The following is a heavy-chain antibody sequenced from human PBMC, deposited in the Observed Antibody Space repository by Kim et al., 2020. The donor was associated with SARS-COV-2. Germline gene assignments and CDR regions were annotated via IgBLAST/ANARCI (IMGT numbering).Heavy chain of an antibody. Sequence: SETLSLTCTVSGGSISSGGYYWSWIRQHPGKGLEWIGYIYYSGSTYYNPSLKSRVTISVDTSKNQFSLKLSSVTAADTAVYYCARVDKHTPARALAYWGQGTLVTVSS. CDR3: ARVDKHTPARALAY. D-gene: IGHD2-2*03. CDR2: IYYSGST. CDR1: GGSISSGGYY. J-gene: IGHJ4*02. V-gene: IGHV4-31*03.